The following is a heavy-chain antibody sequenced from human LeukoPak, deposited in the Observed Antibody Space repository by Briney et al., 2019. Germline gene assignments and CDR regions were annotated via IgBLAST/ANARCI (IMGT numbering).Heavy chain of an antibody. CDR3: AKDLLFDY. CDR2: ISYDGSNK. V-gene: IGHV3-30*18. CDR1: GFTFSSYG. Sequence: PGGSLRLSCAVSGFTFSSYGMHWGRQAPGKGLEGVAVISYDGSNKYYADSVKGRFTISRDNSKNTLYLQMNSLRAEDTAVYYCAKDLLFDYWGQGALVTVSS. D-gene: IGHD1-26*01. J-gene: IGHJ4*02.